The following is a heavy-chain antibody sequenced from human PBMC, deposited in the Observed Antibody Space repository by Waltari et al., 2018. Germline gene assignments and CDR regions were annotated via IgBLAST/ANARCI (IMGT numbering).Heavy chain of an antibody. CDR1: GFTFSNYA. D-gene: IGHD6-6*01. CDR2: FSGSGVSL. J-gene: IGHJ4*02. V-gene: IGHV3-23*01. CDR3: EVSSSSFGND. Sequence: EVKLLQSGGDLVQPGGSLRLSCAASGFTFSNYAMDWVRQAPGEGLEWVSSFSGSGVSLDSADSVKGRFTTSRDNSKNIMYLQMNSLRVEDTALYYCEVSSSSFGNDWGQGALGTVSS.